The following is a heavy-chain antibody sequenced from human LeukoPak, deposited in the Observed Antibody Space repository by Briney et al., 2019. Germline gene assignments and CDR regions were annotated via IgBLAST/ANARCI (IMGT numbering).Heavy chain of an antibody. CDR2: IYYTGNT. Sequence: SETLSLTCTVSGGSINNYYWTWIRQPPGKGLEWIGYIYYTGNTNYNPSLKSRVTMSVDTSKNQFSLKLSSVTAADTAVYYCARERSGPDIWGRGTLVTVAS. CDR3: ARERSGPDI. D-gene: IGHD3-10*01. V-gene: IGHV4-59*01. CDR1: GGSINNYY. J-gene: IGHJ2*01.